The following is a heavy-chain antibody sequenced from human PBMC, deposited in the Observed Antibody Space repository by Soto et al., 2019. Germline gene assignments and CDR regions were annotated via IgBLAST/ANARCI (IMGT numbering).Heavy chain of an antibody. CDR2: IYYSGST. Sequence: QLLESGPGLVKPSETLSLTCTASGGSIGSSSYYWGWIRQPPGKRLECNGSIYYSGSTYYNPSLTSRVTISVDTSKNQFSVKRRCVNAAIPAVYYSARLGYYYISSGYYPPNFGYWGQGTLVTVS. CDR1: GGSIGSSSYY. J-gene: IGHJ4*02. V-gene: IGHV4-39*01. D-gene: IGHD3-22*01. CDR3: ARLGYYYISSGYYPPNFGY.